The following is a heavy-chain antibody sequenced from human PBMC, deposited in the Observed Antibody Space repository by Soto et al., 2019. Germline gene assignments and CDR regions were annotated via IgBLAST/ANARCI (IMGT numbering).Heavy chain of an antibody. V-gene: IGHV3-30*18. CDR2: ISYDGSNK. CDR1: GFTFSSYG. D-gene: IGHD3-10*01. J-gene: IGHJ6*02. CDR3: AKNHRALWSSSSYGMDV. Sequence: GGSLRLSCAASGFTFSSYGMHWVRQAPGKGLEWVAVISYDGSNKYYADSVKGRFTISRDNSKNTLYLQMNSLRAEDTAVYYCAKNHRALWSSSSYGMDVWGQGTTVTVSS.